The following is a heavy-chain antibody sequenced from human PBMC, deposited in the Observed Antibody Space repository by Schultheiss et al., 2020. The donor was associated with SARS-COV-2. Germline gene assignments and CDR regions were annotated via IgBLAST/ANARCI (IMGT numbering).Heavy chain of an antibody. CDR3: ARLCWQWLVYFDY. J-gene: IGHJ4*02. CDR1: GGSFSGYY. V-gene: IGHV4-59*08. CDR2: IYYSGST. D-gene: IGHD6-19*01. Sequence: SETLSLTCAVYGGSFSGYYWSWIRQPPGKGLEWIGYIYYSGSTNYNPSLKSRVTMSVDTSKNQFSLKLSSVTAADTAVYYCARLCWQWLVYFDYWGQGTLVTVSS.